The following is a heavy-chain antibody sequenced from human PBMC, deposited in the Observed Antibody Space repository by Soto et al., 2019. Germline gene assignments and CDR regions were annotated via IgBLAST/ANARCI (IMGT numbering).Heavy chain of an antibody. D-gene: IGHD3-10*01. J-gene: IGHJ4*02. CDR2: IFHDGTA. V-gene: IGHV4-4*02. CDR3: ARLVYDTRLNYMYFDF. Sequence: SETLSLTCAVSGVSISSGNWWTWVRQSPQRGLEYIGEIFHDGTANYYPSFERRVAISVGTSKNQFSLKLTSVTAADTAIYLCARLVYDTRLNYMYFDFWGQGTLVTVSS. CDR1: GVSISSGNW.